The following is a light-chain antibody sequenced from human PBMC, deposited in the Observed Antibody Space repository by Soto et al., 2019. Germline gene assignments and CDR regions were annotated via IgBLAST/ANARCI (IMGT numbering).Light chain of an antibody. CDR1: QHVSSN. V-gene: IGKV3-15*01. Sequence: EIVMTQSPATLSVSPGGSATLSCRASQHVSSNFAWYRQKPGQAPTLLIYRASTRATGIPARFSGSGSGTEFTLTIRSLQSEDVAVYYCQQYNNWPYTFGQGTKLEIK. J-gene: IGKJ2*01. CDR2: RAS. CDR3: QQYNNWPYT.